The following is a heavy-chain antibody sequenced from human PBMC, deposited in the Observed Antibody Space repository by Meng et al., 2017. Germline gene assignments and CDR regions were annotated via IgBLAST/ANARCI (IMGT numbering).Heavy chain of an antibody. CDR1: GFSISTSGVG. CDR3: AHSDLYFDY. Sequence: ITLKESGNTLVKHTQTLTLTCTLSGFSISTSGVGVGWIRQPQGKALEWLALIYWDDDKRYSPSLKSRLTITKDTSKNQVVLTMTNMDPVDTATYYCAHSDLYFDYWGQGTLVTVSS. J-gene: IGHJ4*02. CDR2: IYWDDDK. V-gene: IGHV2-5*02.